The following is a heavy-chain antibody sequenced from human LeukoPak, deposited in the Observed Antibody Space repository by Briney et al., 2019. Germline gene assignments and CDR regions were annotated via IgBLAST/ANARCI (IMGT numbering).Heavy chain of an antibody. CDR1: GFTFSSYA. Sequence: GGSLRLSCAASGFTFSSYAMSWVRQAPGKGLEWVSVIKADGSGTFYSDSVRGRFTTSRDNSKNSLYLQMSSLTSDDTALYYCATWAFYHNLDVWGQGTTVAVSS. CDR3: ATWAFYHNLDV. D-gene: IGHD2/OR15-2a*01. CDR2: IKADGSGT. V-gene: IGHV3-43*02. J-gene: IGHJ6*02.